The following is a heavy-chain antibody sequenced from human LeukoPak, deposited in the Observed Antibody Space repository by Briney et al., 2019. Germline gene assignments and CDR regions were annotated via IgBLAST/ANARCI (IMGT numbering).Heavy chain of an antibody. J-gene: IGHJ5*02. Sequence: PSETLSLTCTVSGGSISSYYWSWIRQPPGKGLEWIGEINHSGSPNYNPSLKSRVTISVDTSKNQFSLKLSSVTAADTAVYYCARGLGDIVVVPAAMGVRPSTYWFDPWGQGTLVTVSS. CDR2: INHSGSP. CDR3: ARGLGDIVVVPAAMGVRPSTYWFDP. CDR1: GGSISSYY. V-gene: IGHV4-34*01. D-gene: IGHD2-2*01.